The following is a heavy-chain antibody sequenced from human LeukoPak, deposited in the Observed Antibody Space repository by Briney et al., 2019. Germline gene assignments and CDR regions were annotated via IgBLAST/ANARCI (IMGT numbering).Heavy chain of an antibody. CDR2: ISYDGSNK. Sequence: GRSLRLSCAASGFTFSDYGMHWVRQAPGKGLEWVAVISYDGSNKYHADSVKGRFTISRDNSKNTLYLQMNSLRAEDTAVYYCAKDREEQLDSCLDYWGQGTLVTVSS. V-gene: IGHV3-30*18. CDR3: AKDREEQLDSCLDY. D-gene: IGHD6-13*01. J-gene: IGHJ4*02. CDR1: GFTFSDYG.